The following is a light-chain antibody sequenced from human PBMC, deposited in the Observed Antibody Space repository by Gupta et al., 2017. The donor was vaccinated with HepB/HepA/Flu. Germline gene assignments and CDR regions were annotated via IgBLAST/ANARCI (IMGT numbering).Light chain of an antibody. CDR2: AAS. J-gene: IGKJ1*01. V-gene: IGKV1-39*01. CDR3: QHRDSIPRT. Sequence: DIQMTQSPSSLSASVGDRVTITCRASQSISNYLNWYQQTPGKAPRLLVYAASKLQSGVPSRFSGSGSGTDFTLTIGSLQPEDFATYYCQHRDSIPRTFGQGTKVEIK. CDR1: QSISNY.